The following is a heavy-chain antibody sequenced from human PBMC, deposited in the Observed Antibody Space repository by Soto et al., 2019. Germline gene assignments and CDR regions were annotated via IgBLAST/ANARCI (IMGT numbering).Heavy chain of an antibody. J-gene: IGHJ4*02. V-gene: IGHV3-23*01. CDR1: GFTFSSYA. CDR3: AKGSRGYYDSSGYYGY. D-gene: IGHD3-22*01. Sequence: PGGSLRLSCAASGFTFSSYAMSWVRQAPGKGLEWVSAISGSGGSTYYADSVKGRFTISRDNSKNTLYLQMNSLRAEDTAVYYCAKGSRGYYDSSGYYGYWGQGTRVTVSS. CDR2: ISGSGGST.